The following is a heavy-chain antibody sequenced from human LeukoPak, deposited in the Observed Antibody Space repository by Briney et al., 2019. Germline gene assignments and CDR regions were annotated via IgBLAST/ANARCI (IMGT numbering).Heavy chain of an antibody. CDR2: TSINGNIR. V-gene: IGHV3-30-3*01. J-gene: IGHJ4*02. D-gene: IGHD6-19*01. Sequence: GGSLRLSCAASGFAFSAFDMHWVRQAPGKGLEWVAVTSINGNIRYYADSVKGRFINSRDNSKNTLYLQMNTLRVADTAVYYCARGRGWIYDSWGRGTLVTVSS. CDR3: ARGRGWIYDS. CDR1: GFAFSAFD.